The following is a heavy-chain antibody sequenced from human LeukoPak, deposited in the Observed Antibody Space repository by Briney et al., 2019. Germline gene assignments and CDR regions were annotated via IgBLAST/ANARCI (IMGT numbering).Heavy chain of an antibody. D-gene: IGHD3-22*01. CDR3: AREASYYDSSRDY. Sequence: GGSLRLSCAASGFTVSSNYMSWVRQAPGKGLEWVSVIYSGGSTYYADSVKGRFTISRDNSKNTLYLQMNSLRAGDTAVYYRAREASYYDSSRDYWGQGTLVTVSS. J-gene: IGHJ4*02. CDR2: IYSGGST. V-gene: IGHV3-53*01. CDR1: GFTVSSNY.